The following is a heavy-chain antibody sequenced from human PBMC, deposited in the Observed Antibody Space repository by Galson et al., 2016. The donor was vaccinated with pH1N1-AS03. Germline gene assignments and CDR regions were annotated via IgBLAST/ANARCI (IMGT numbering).Heavy chain of an antibody. CDR2: IGASSTYI. Sequence: SLRLSCAASGFIFSAYPMNWVRQAPGKGLEWVSFIGASSTYIYYADSVKGRFTISRDNMKKSLYLQINSLRAEDTALYYCAKARVRREGDRENHFDYWGQGTLVTVSS. J-gene: IGHJ4*02. V-gene: IGHV3-21*04. CDR3: AKARVRREGDRENHFDY. D-gene: IGHD5-24*01. CDR1: GFIFSAYP.